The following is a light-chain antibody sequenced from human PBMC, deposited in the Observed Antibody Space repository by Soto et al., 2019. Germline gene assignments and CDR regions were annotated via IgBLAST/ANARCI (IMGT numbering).Light chain of an antibody. CDR1: QAVNTR. CDR3: HQRQSWPRT. CDR2: LAS. J-gene: IGKJ1*01. V-gene: IGKV3-11*01. Sequence: IVLTQSPSTLSSSLGDRVTLTCRASQAVNTRLAWYQHKPGQAPRLLIYLASNRAAGVPARFSGSGSGTDFTLTISDVEPEDFAVYYCHQRQSWPRTFGQGTKV.